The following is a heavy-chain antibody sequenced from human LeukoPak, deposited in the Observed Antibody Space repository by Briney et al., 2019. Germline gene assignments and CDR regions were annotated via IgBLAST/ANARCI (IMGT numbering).Heavy chain of an antibody. CDR2: IRSKAYGGTT. CDR1: GFAFGDYA. D-gene: IGHD3-10*01. J-gene: IGHJ6*02. V-gene: IGHV3-49*04. Sequence: GGSLRLSCTAYGFAFGDYAMSWVRQAPGKGLKWVGFIRSKAYGGTTEYAASVKGRFTISTDDSKSIAYLQMNSLKTEDTAFYYCTRGPILLWIHNGMDVWGQGTTVTVSS. CDR3: TRGPILLWIHNGMDV.